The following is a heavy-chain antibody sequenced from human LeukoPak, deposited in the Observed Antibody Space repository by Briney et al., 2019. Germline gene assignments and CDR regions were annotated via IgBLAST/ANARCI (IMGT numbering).Heavy chain of an antibody. CDR1: GDTFSNYA. CDR2: INTNTGNP. Sequence: ASVKVSCKASGDTFSNYAISWVRQAPGQGLEWMGWINTNTGNPTYAQGFTGRFVFSLDTSVSTAYLQISSLKAEDTAVYYCARDAPISSSWYHYFDYWGQGTLVTVSS. V-gene: IGHV7-4-1*02. CDR3: ARDAPISSSWYHYFDY. J-gene: IGHJ4*02. D-gene: IGHD6-13*01.